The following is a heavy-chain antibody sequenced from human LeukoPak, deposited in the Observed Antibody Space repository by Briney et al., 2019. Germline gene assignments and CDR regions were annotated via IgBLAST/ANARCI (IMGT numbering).Heavy chain of an antibody. Sequence: GGSLRLSCAVSGFTFSRNGMHWVRQAPGKGLEWVAVIWYDGSNKYYADSVKGRFTISRDNSKNTLYLQMNSLRAEDTAVYYCAKEVTIFGVVITLLDYWGQGTLVTVSS. CDR3: AKEVTIFGVVITLLDY. CDR2: IWYDGSNK. CDR1: GFTFSRNG. D-gene: IGHD3-3*01. J-gene: IGHJ4*02. V-gene: IGHV3-33*06.